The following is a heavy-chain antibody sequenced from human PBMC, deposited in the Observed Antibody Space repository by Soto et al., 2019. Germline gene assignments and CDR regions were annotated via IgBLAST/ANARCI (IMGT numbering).Heavy chain of an antibody. CDR1: GFTFSSYA. D-gene: IGHD3-9*01. CDR3: AKSRYFDWLLSPPDYYYMDV. V-gene: IGHV3-23*01. J-gene: IGHJ6*03. Sequence: PGGSLRLSCAASGFTFSSYAMSWVRQAPGKGLEWVSAISGSGGSTYYADSVKGRFTISRDNSKSTLYLQMNSLRAEDTAVYYCAKSRYFDWLLSPPDYYYMDVWGKGTTVTVSS. CDR2: ISGSGGST.